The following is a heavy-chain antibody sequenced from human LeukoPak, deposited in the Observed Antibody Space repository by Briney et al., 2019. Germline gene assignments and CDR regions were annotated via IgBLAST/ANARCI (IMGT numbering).Heavy chain of an antibody. CDR1: GFTFSSYW. Sequence: GGSLRLSCAASGFTFSSYWMLWARHAPGKGLVWLSRINGEGSSTNYADSVKGRFTISRDNAKNTLYLQMNSLRVEDTAVYYCARGFWGWEVDYWGQGILVTVSP. CDR2: INGEGSST. D-gene: IGHD3-16*01. CDR3: ARGFWGWEVDY. V-gene: IGHV3-74*01. J-gene: IGHJ4*02.